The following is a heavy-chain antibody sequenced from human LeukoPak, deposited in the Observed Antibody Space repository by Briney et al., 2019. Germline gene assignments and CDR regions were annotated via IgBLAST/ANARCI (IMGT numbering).Heavy chain of an antibody. D-gene: IGHD3-9*01. CDR2: ISGSGGST. Sequence: PGGSLRLSCAASGFTFSSYAMSWVRQAPGKGLEWVSAISGSGGSTYYADSVKGRFTISRDNSKNTLYLQMNSLSAEDTAVYYCAKVNFDWLLSNFDYWGQGTLVTVSS. V-gene: IGHV3-23*01. CDR1: GFTFSSYA. CDR3: AKVNFDWLLSNFDY. J-gene: IGHJ4*02.